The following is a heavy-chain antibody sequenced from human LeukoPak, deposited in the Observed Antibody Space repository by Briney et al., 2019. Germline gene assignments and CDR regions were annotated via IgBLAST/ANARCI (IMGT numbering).Heavy chain of an antibody. Sequence: PSETLSLTCTVSGDSISNYYWSWIRQPAGKGLEWTGRIYTSGSTNYNPSLKSRVTISVDTSKNQFSLKLSSVTAADTAVYYCARGRIAAAGTVFDYWGQGTLVTVSS. CDR1: GDSISNYY. CDR2: IYTSGST. D-gene: IGHD6-13*01. CDR3: ARGRIAAAGTVFDY. V-gene: IGHV4-4*07. J-gene: IGHJ4*02.